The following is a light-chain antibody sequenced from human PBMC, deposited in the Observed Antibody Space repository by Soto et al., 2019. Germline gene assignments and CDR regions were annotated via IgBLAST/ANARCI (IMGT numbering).Light chain of an antibody. CDR1: QSVSGW. J-gene: IGKJ1*01. Sequence: IQLTQARSSLSASVGDTYTVTCRASQSVSGWLAWYQQKPGEAPKLLIYDASALPRGVPSRFSGSGSGTKFTLTIASLQPDDFATYYCQQYDTFSGTFGPGTKVDI. CDR2: DAS. CDR3: QQYDTFSGT. V-gene: IGKV1-5*01.